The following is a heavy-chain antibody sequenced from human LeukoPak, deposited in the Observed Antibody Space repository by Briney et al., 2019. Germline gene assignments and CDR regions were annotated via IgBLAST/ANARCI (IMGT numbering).Heavy chain of an antibody. J-gene: IGHJ5*02. CDR1: GGSISSSSYY. CDR2: IYYSGST. CDR3: ARWGDYAPVRWFDP. V-gene: IGHV4-39*07. Sequence: SETLSLTCTVSGGSISSSSYYWGWIRQPPGKGLEWIGSIYYSGSTYYNPSLKSRVTISVDTSKNQFSLELSSVTAADTAVYYCARWGDYAPVRWFDPWGQGTLVTVSS. D-gene: IGHD4-17*01.